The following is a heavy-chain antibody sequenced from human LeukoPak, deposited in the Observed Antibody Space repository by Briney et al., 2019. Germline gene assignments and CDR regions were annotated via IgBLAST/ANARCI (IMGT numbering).Heavy chain of an antibody. CDR1: GGSISSADYF. CDR2: FYTSGST. Sequence: SQTLSLTCTVSGGSISSADYFWHWIRQPHGKGLEWIGYFYTSGSTYYNPSLKIRVIISVDTSKNQFSLELRSVTAADTAVYYRARASTGNFDYWGQGTLVTVSP. CDR3: ARASTGNFDY. D-gene: IGHD3-9*01. J-gene: IGHJ4*02. V-gene: IGHV4-30-4*08.